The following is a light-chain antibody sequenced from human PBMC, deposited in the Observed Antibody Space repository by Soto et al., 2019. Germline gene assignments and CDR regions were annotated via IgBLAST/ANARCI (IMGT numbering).Light chain of an antibody. CDR1: SIDIGAYDY. Sequence: QSALTQPASLSGSPGQSITISCTVTSIDIGAYDYVSWFQQHPGKAPKLMISEVNNRPSGVSKRFAGSKSGNTAYLTISGLQVEDEAEYFCFSFTTTRTHVFGTGTKLTVL. V-gene: IGLV2-14*01. CDR3: FSFTTTRTHV. J-gene: IGLJ1*01. CDR2: EVN.